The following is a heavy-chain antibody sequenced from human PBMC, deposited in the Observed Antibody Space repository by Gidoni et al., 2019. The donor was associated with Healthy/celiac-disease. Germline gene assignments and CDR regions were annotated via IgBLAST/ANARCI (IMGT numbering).Heavy chain of an antibody. Sequence: QVQLVQSGDEVKKPGSSVTVSCKASGGTFSSCAISWVRQAPGQGLEWMGGIIPIFGTANYAQKFQGRVTITADESTSTAYMELSSLRSEDTAVYYCARDTSVDSSGYFYFDYWGQGTLVTVSS. D-gene: IGHD3-22*01. J-gene: IGHJ4*02. CDR2: IIPIFGTA. CDR1: GGTFSSCA. V-gene: IGHV1-69*01. CDR3: ARDTSVDSSGYFYFDY.